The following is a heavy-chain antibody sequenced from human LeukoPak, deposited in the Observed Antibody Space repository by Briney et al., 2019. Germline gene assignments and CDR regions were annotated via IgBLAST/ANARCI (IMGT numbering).Heavy chain of an antibody. CDR2: ISGSGGST. Sequence: GGSLRLSCAASGCTFSSYAMSWVRQAPGKGLEGVSAISGSGGSTYYADAVKGRFTISRDNSKNTLYLQMNSMRAEDTAVYYCAKDVDRRKWELTFDYWGQGTLVTVSS. CDR3: AKDVDRRKWELTFDY. J-gene: IGHJ4*02. D-gene: IGHD1-26*01. CDR1: GCTFSSYA. V-gene: IGHV3-23*01.